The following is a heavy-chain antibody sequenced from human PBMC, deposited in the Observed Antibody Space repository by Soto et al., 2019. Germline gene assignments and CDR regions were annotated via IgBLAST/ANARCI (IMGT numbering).Heavy chain of an antibody. Sequence: QVQLVESGGGVVQPVTSLRLSCAASGFTFSHYGIHWVRQAPGKGLEWVAVTWSGGRGEYYADSVRGRFTISRDNSKTTVYLQMNSLRVEDTAVYYCAKDDDTSSHYSLLDFRGQGTLVTVSS. CDR2: TWSGGRGE. J-gene: IGHJ4*02. D-gene: IGHD3-22*01. V-gene: IGHV3-33*06. CDR1: GFTFSHYG. CDR3: AKDDDTSSHYSLLDF.